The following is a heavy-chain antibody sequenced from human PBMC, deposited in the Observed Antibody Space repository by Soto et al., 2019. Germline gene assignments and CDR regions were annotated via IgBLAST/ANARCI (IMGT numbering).Heavy chain of an antibody. CDR3: ATDHYGSNSDALEY. D-gene: IGHD4-17*01. CDR1: GFTFSSYA. V-gene: IGHV3-48*02. CDR2: ISSSGSVI. Sequence: PGGSLRLSCSASGFTFSSYAMNWVRQAPGKGLEWVSFISSSGSVIYYADSVRSRFTISRDNAKTSLYLQMNSLRDEDTAVYYCATDHYGSNSDALEYWGQGTLVTVSS. J-gene: IGHJ1*01.